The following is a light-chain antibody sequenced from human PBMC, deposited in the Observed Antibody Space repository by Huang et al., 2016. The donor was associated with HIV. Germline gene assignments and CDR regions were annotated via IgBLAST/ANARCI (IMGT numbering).Light chain of an antibody. V-gene: IGKV3-15*01. CDR1: QSVSSN. Sequence: EIVMTQSPVTLSVSPGERATLSCRASQSVSSNLAWYQQKAGQAPRLLIYGASTRATGIPARFSGSGSGTEFTLTISSLQSEDFAVYYCQQYNNWPPEETFGPGTKVDTK. J-gene: IGKJ3*01. CDR2: GAS. CDR3: QQYNNWPPEET.